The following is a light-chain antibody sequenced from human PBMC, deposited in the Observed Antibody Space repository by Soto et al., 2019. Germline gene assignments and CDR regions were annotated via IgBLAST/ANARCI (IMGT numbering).Light chain of an antibody. CDR2: VAS. Sequence: DINRTQYPSSLSASVGYRVTISCRASQSISRYLNWYQQKPGKAPNLLIYVASSLQSEVPSRFSGSGSGTDFTLTITSLQPEDFATYYCQHSYSSPPTFGQGTKVDIK. CDR1: QSISRY. V-gene: IGKV1-39*01. CDR3: QHSYSSPPT. J-gene: IGKJ1*01.